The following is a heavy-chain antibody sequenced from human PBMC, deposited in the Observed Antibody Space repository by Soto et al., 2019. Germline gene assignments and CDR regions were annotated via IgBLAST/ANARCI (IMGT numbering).Heavy chain of an antibody. J-gene: IGHJ4*02. CDR2: ISSSSSYI. Sequence: EVQLVESGGGLVKPGGSLRLSCAASGFTFSSYSMNWVRQAPGKGLEWVSSISSSSSYIYYADSVKGRFTISRDNAKNSLYLQMNSLRAEDTAVYYCAREVSKYSGYDFDYWAQGTLVTVSS. V-gene: IGHV3-21*01. CDR3: AREVSKYSGYDFDY. CDR1: GFTFSSYS. D-gene: IGHD5-12*01.